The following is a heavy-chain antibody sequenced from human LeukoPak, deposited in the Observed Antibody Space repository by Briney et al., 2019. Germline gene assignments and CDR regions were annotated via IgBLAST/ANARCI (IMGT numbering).Heavy chain of an antibody. J-gene: IGHJ4*02. CDR1: GFTFSSYE. Sequence: GGSQRLSCAASGFTFSSYEMNWVRQAPGKGLEWVSYISSSGSTIYYADSVKGRFTISRDNAKNSLYLQMNSLRAEDTAVYYCARILGEYCSGGSCYFDYFDYWGQGTLVTVSS. CDR3: ARILGEYCSGGSCYFDYFDY. CDR2: ISSSGSTI. D-gene: IGHD2-15*01. V-gene: IGHV3-48*03.